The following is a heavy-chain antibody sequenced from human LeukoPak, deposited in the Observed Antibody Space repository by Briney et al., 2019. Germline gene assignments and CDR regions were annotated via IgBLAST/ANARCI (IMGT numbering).Heavy chain of an antibody. V-gene: IGHV3-30*03. D-gene: IGHD4-17*01. CDR1: RFSFRSYD. J-gene: IGHJ4*02. CDR2: SSYDESNT. CDR3: VRGSYGAYDY. Sequence: GGSLRLSCAASRFSFRSYDMHWVRQAPGKGLEWLAVSSYDESNTYYTDSVKGRFTISRGNSKNTLYLQMNSLRAEDTAVYYCVRGSYGAYDYWGQGSLVTVSS.